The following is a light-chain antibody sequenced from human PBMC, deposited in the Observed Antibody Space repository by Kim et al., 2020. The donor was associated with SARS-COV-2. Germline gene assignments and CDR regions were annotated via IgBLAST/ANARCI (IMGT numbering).Light chain of an antibody. CDR1: QSISSY. Sequence: DIQMTQSPSSLSASVGDRVTITCRASQSISSYLNWYQQKPGKAPKFLIYAASNLQSGVPSRFSGSGSGTDFTLTISSLQPEDFATYYCQQSYSAPVTFGQGTKVEIK. CDR3: QQSYSAPVT. CDR2: AAS. J-gene: IGKJ1*01. V-gene: IGKV1-39*01.